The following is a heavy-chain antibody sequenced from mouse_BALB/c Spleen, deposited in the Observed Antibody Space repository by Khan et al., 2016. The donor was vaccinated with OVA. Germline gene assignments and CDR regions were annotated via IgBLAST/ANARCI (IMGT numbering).Heavy chain of an antibody. J-gene: IGHJ2*01. CDR2: ISYSGST. D-gene: IGHD3-3*01. Sequence: EVQLQESGPGLVKPSQSLSLTCTVTGYSITSGYGWNWIRQFPGNKLEWMGYISYSGSTNYNPSLQSRISIPRDTSKNQFFLQLNSVTTEDTATYYCSRTARIKYWGQGTTLTVSS. V-gene: IGHV3-2*02. CDR1: GYSITSGYG. CDR3: SRTARIKY.